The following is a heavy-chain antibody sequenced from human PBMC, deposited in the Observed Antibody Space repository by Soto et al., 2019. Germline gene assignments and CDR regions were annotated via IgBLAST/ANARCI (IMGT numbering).Heavy chain of an antibody. V-gene: IGHV1-69*08. CDR2: IIPILGIA. D-gene: IGHD6-13*01. Sequence: QVQLVQSGAEVKKPGSSVKVSCKASGGTFSSYTISWVRQAPGQGLEWMGRIIPILGIANYAQKFQGRVTINADKSTSTAYRGLSSLRTEDTAVYYCAREGGIAAAESYYYMDVWGKGTTVTVSS. J-gene: IGHJ6*03. CDR1: GGTFSSYT. CDR3: AREGGIAAAESYYYMDV.